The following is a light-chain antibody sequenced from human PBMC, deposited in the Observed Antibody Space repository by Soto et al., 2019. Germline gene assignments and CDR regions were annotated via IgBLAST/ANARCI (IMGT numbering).Light chain of an antibody. J-gene: IGLJ3*02. CDR3: CSYAGSSTWV. CDR2: EVS. Sequence: QSALTQPASVSGSPGQSITISCTGTSCDVGSYNLVSWYQQHPGKAPKLMIYEVSKRPSGVSNRFSGCKSGNTASLTISGLQAEDEADYYCCSYAGSSTWVFGGGTKLTVL. CDR1: SCDVGSYNL. V-gene: IGLV2-23*02.